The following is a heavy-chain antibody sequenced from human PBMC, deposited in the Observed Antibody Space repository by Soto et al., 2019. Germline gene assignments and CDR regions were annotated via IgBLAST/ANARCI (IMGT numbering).Heavy chain of an antibody. CDR2: IRSKANRYAT. D-gene: IGHD4-17*01. Sequence: EVQLVESGGGLVQPGGSLKLSCAASGFTFSGSAMHWVRQASGKGLEWVGRIRSKANRYATAYAASVKGRFTISRDDSKNTAYLQMNSLKTEDTAVYYCTTYLETTIHPSPQDSTVTYVDYWGQGTLVTVSS. J-gene: IGHJ4*02. V-gene: IGHV3-73*02. CDR1: GFTFSGSA. CDR3: TTYLETTIHPSPQDSTVTYVDY.